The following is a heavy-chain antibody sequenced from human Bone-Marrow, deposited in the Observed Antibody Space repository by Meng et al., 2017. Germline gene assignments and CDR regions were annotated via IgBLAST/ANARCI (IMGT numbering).Heavy chain of an antibody. J-gene: IGHJ4*02. D-gene: IGHD4-17*01. Sequence: GESLKISCAASGFTVSSNYMSWVRQAPGKGLEWVSVIYSGGSTYYADSVKGRFTISRDNSKNTPYLQMNSLGAEDTAVYYCARDGYGDYTHWGQGTLVTVSS. CDR2: IYSGGST. CDR3: ARDGYGDYTH. V-gene: IGHV3-66*02. CDR1: GFTVSSNY.